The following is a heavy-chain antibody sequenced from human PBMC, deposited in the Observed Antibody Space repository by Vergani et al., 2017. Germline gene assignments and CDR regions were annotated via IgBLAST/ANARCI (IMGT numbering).Heavy chain of an antibody. Sequence: EVQLVESGGGLVKPGGSLRLSCAASGFPFSSYSMNWVRQAPGKGLEWVSSISSSSSYIYYADSVKGRFTISRDNAKNSLYLQMNSLRAEDTAVYYWAGDRDSSSWIHAGWFDAGGEGTLVTVSS. CDR3: AGDRDSSSWIHAGWFDA. V-gene: IGHV3-21*01. CDR2: ISSSSSYI. D-gene: IGHD6-13*01. J-gene: IGHJ5*02. CDR1: GFPFSSYS.